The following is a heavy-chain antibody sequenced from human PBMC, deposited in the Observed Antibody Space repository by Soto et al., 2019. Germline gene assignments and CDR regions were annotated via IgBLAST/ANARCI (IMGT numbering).Heavy chain of an antibody. CDR2: ISAYNGNT. V-gene: IGHV1-18*01. J-gene: IGHJ4*02. CDR3: ARGPGSYYDFWSGYYTALDY. D-gene: IGHD3-3*01. Sequence: ASVKVSCKASGYTFTSYGISWVRQAPGQGLEWKGWISAYNGNTNYAQKLQGKVTMTTDTSTSTAYMELRSLSSDDTAVYYCARGPGSYYDFWSGYYTALDYWGQGTLVTVSS. CDR1: GYTFTSYG.